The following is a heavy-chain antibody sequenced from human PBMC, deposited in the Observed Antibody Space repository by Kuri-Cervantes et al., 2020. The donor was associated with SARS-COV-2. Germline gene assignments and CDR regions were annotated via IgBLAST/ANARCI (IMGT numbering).Heavy chain of an antibody. V-gene: IGHV1-2*02. Sequence: ASVKVSCKASGYTFTGYYMHWVRQAPGQGLEWMGWINPNSGGTNYAQKFQGRVTMTRDTSISTAYMELSSLRSEDTAVYYCARETYYYDSSGYYRRLYGMDVWGQGTTVTVSS. J-gene: IGHJ6*02. CDR1: GYTFTGYY. CDR2: INPNSGGT. D-gene: IGHD3-22*01. CDR3: ARETYYYDSSGYYRRLYGMDV.